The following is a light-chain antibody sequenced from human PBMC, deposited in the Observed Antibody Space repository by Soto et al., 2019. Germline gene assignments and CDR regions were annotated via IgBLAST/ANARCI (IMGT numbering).Light chain of an antibody. CDR1: QTVRNNY. CDR3: QQFGGSLTWT. V-gene: IGKV3-20*01. Sequence: EFVLTQSPGTLSLSPGERATLSCRASQTVRNNYLAWYQQKPGQAPRLLIYGASSRATGIPDRFSGSGSGTDFTLTISRLEPEDCAVYYCQQFGGSLTWTFGQGTKVDIK. CDR2: GAS. J-gene: IGKJ1*01.